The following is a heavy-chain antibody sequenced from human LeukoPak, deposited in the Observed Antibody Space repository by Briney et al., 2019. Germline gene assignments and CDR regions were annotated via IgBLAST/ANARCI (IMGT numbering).Heavy chain of an antibody. Sequence: GASVKVFCSASGGTFRSLSISWVRRASGQGLEGGGGIIPILGTPNYGQKFQGRVTTTTGDSTSTPYIERSSLRSEDTAVYYCSRERGARGGAFAIWGQGTMVTVSS. J-gene: IGHJ3*02. D-gene: IGHD1-26*01. CDR2: IIPILGTP. V-gene: IGHV1-69*16. CDR3: SRERGARGGAFAI. CDR1: GGTFRSLS.